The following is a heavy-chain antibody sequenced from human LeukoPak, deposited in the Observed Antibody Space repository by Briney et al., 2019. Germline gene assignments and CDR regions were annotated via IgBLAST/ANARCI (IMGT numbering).Heavy chain of an antibody. V-gene: IGHV4-59*11. CDR3: ARDLDY. CDR2: IYYSGSN. CDR1: GGSISSHY. J-gene: IGHJ4*02. Sequence: SETLSLTCTVYGGSISSHYWSWIRQLPGKGLVWIGYIYYSGSNNYNPSLKSRVTISVDTSKNQFSLKLSSVTTAVTAVYYCARDLDYWGQGTLVTVSS.